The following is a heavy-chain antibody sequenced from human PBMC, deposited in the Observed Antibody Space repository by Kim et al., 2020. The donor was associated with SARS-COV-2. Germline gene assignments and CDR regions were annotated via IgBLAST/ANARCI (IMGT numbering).Heavy chain of an antibody. CDR3: AKVSSTDCYNSVDY. J-gene: IGHJ4*02. D-gene: IGHD2-2*02. V-gene: IGHV3-23*01. CDR2: ISGSGGST. CDR1: GFTFSSYA. Sequence: GGSLRLSCAASGFTFSSYAMNWVRQAPGKGLEWVSAISGSGGSTYSADSVKGRFTISRDNSKNTLYLQMNSLRAEDTALYYCAKVSSTDCYNSVDYWGQGTLLTVSS.